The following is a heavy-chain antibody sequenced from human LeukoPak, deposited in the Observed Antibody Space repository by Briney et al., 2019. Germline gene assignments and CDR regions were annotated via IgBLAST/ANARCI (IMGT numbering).Heavy chain of an antibody. CDR2: IYYSGNT. D-gene: IGHD3-3*01. J-gene: IGHJ4*02. CDR3: AREGGFYRPLDY. CDR1: GGSIGSSTYY. Sequence: SETLSLTCTVSGGSIGSSTYYWGWIRQPPGKGLEWIGSIYYSGNTYYNPSLKSRVTISVDTSKNQFSLKLTSVTAADTAVYYCAREGGFYRPLDYSGQGTLVTVSS. V-gene: IGHV4-39*07.